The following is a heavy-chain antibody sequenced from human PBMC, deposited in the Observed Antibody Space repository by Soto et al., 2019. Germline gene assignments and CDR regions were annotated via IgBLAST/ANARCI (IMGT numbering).Heavy chain of an antibody. CDR2: IHNSGTS. J-gene: IGHJ5*01. CDR1: GDASTSYY. CDR3: ARDFYDSVGYTWFDS. V-gene: IGHV4-59*01. D-gene: IGHD3-22*01. Sequence: SETLSLTCTVSGDASTSYYWGWIRQAPGKGLEWIGHIHNSGTSTHNPSLNGRVTISIDMSKKQFSLRLTSLTSADTAVYYCARDFYDSVGYTWFDSWSQGTLVTVSS.